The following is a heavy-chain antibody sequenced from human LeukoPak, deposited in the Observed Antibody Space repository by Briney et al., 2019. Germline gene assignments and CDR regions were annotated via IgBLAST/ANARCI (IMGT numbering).Heavy chain of an antibody. Sequence: ASVKVSCKVSEYTLTELSMHWVRQAPGKGLEWMGGFDPEDGETIYAQKFQGRVTMTEDTSTDTAYMELSSLRSEDTAVYYCANANWNDPYLDYWGQGTLVTVSS. J-gene: IGHJ4*02. CDR3: ANANWNDPYLDY. V-gene: IGHV1-24*01. D-gene: IGHD1-1*01. CDR1: EYTLTELS. CDR2: FDPEDGET.